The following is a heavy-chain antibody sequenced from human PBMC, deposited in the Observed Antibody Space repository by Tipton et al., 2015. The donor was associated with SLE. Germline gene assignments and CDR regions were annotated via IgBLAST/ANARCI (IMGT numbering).Heavy chain of an antibody. J-gene: IGHJ4*02. D-gene: IGHD4-23*01. CDR1: GYTFASYD. CDR2: MGPNSGNT. Sequence: QLVQSGAEVKKPGASVKVSCKASGYTFASYDINWVRQAPRQGLEWMGWMGPNSGNTGYAQKFQGRVTMTRNTSTTTAYMELSSLRSDDTAVYFCARVYGGNSDYWGQGTLVTVSS. V-gene: IGHV1-8*01. CDR3: ARVYGGNSDY.